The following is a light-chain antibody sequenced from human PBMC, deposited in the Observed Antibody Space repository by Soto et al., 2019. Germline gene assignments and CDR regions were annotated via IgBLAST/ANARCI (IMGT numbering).Light chain of an antibody. V-gene: IGKV3-20*01. Sequence: IVLTQSPGTLSLSPWQRATLSCRASQSLSSAFLAWYQQKPGQAPRLLIYSASSRATGVPDRFSGSGSGTDFTLTISRLEPEDFAVYYCQQCGSSPETFGQGTKVDI. CDR1: QSLSSAF. CDR3: QQCGSSPET. J-gene: IGKJ1*01. CDR2: SAS.